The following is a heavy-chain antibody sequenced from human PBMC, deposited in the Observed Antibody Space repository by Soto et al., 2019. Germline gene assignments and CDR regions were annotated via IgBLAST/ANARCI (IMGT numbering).Heavy chain of an antibody. CDR2: ISHSGIT. CDR3: ARVLRGWFDP. CDR1: VVSITSANW. Sequence: SETLSLTCAVSVVSITSANWWTWVRQPPGWGLEWIGEISHSGITNYKASLKSRVTMSVDKTKNDVSLKLTSVTAADTAVYYCARVLRGWFDPWGQGTPVTLSS. V-gene: IGHV4-4*02. J-gene: IGHJ5*02.